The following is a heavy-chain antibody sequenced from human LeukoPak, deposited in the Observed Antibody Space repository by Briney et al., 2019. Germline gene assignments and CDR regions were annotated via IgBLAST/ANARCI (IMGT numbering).Heavy chain of an antibody. CDR3: AHMVNTVTTSWGAFDI. CDR1: GFSLGTSGVG. D-gene: IGHD4-17*01. J-gene: IGHJ3*02. CDR2: IYWNDDK. V-gene: IGHV2-5*01. Sequence: SGPTLVNPTQTLTLTCTFSGFSLGTSGVGVGWIRQPPGKALEWLALIYWNDDKRYRPSLKSRLTITKDTSKNQVVLTMTKMDPLDTATYYCAHMVNTVTTSWGAFDIWGQGTMVTVSS.